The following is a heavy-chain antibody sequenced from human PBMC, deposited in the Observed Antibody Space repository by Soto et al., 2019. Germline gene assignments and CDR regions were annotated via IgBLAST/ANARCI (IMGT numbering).Heavy chain of an antibody. J-gene: IGHJ3*02. CDR3: AHPRGYGVFDAVDI. D-gene: IGHD4-17*01. V-gene: IGHV3-23*01. CDR2: IDQSGGTA. CDR1: GGSFSGYY. Sequence: LSLTCAVYGGSFSGYYWSWVRQAPGKGLELVASIDQSGGTAYYAESVRGRFAISRDNSINTLFLQMSSLRAEDTALYYCAHPRGYGVFDAVDIWGQGTMVTVSS.